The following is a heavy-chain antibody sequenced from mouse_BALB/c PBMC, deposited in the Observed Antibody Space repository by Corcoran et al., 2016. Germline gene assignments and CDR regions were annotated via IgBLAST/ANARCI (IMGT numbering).Heavy chain of an antibody. D-gene: IGHD2-4*01. J-gene: IGHJ2*01. V-gene: IGHV8-12*01. CDR2: IYWDVDK. CDR1: GFSLITSVMG. Sequence: QVTLKESGPGILQPSQTLCLPCSYSGFSLITSVMGVSWIRQPSGQGLEWLAHIYWDVDKRYNPSLKSRLTISKDTSRNQVFLKITSVDTADTATYYCARSYDYDYCDYWGQGTTLTVSS. CDR3: ARSYDYDYCDY.